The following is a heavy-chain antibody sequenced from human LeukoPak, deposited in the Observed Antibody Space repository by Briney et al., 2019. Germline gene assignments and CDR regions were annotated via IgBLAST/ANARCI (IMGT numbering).Heavy chain of an antibody. CDR1: GYTITNNY. J-gene: IGHJ5*02. CDR3: ATDHSMANTAWWFDP. Sequence: WASVKVSCKASGYTITNNYMHWVRQAPGQGLEWMGVINPSGTGTSYAQKFQGRITMSRDTSPSTVYMELSSLRSEDTAFYYCATDHSMANTAWWFDPWGQGTLVTVSS. V-gene: IGHV1-46*01. CDR2: INPSGTGT. D-gene: IGHD5-24*01.